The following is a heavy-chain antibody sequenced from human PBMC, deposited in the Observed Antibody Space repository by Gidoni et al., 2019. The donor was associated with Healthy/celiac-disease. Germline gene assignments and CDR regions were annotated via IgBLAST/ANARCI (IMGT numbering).Heavy chain of an antibody. CDR3: AKILSGYDYSMRLGYYYGMDV. J-gene: IGHJ6*02. D-gene: IGHD5-12*01. CDR2: ISYDGSNK. CDR1: GFHFSSYA. V-gene: IGHV3-30-3*01. Sequence: QVQLVESGGGVVQPGRSLRLSCAASGFHFSSYAMHWVRQAPGKGLEWVAVISYDGSNKYYADSVKGRFTISRDNSKNTLYLQMNSLRAEDTAVYYCAKILSGYDYSMRLGYYYGMDVWGQGTTVTVSS.